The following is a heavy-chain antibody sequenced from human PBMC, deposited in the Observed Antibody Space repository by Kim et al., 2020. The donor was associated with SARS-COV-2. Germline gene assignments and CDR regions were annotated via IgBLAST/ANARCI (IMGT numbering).Heavy chain of an antibody. Sequence: GGSLRLSCAASGFTFSSYSMNWVRQAPGKGLEWVSSISSSSSYIHYADSVKGRFTISRDNAKNSLYLQMNSLRAEDTAVYYCARDCSSTSCYTGAFDIWGQGTMVTVSS. J-gene: IGHJ3*02. CDR3: ARDCSSTSCYTGAFDI. V-gene: IGHV3-21*01. CDR2: ISSSSSYI. D-gene: IGHD2-2*02. CDR1: GFTFSSYS.